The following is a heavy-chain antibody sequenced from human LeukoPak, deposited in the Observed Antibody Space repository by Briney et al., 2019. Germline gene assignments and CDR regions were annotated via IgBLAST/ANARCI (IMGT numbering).Heavy chain of an antibody. D-gene: IGHD3-10*01. J-gene: IGHJ4*02. CDR1: GFTFSSYA. CDR2: ISYDGSNK. V-gene: IGHV3-30*04. Sequence: GGSLRLSCAASGFTFSSYAMHWVRQAPGKGLEWVAVISYDGSNKYYADSVKGRFTISRDNSKNTLYLQMNSLRAEDTAVYYCAKDDREGFGSGSYRSYHVYWGQGTLVTVSS. CDR3: AKDDREGFGSGSYRSYHVY.